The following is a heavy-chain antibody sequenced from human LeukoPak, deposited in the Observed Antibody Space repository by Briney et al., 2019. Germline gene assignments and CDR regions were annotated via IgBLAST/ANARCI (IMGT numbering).Heavy chain of an antibody. CDR3: ARLAYYYYYYMDV. CDR1: GYTFTGYY. V-gene: IGHV1-2*02. CDR2: INPNSGGT. D-gene: IGHD3-9*01. J-gene: IGHJ6*03. Sequence: ASVKVSCKASGYTFTGYYMHWVRQAPGQGLEWMGWINPNSGGTNYAQKFQGRVTMTRDTSISTAYMELSRLKASDTAMYYCARLAYYYYYYMDVWGKGTTVTVSS.